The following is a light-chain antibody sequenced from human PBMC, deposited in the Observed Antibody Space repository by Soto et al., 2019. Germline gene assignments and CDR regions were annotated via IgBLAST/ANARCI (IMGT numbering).Light chain of an antibody. CDR2: SDT. CDR1: DIGSKG. Sequence: SYELTQPPSVSVAPGKTASISCGGNDIGSKGVHWYQQKPGQAPVLVIYSDTDLPPVITERFSGSNSANLATLTISRVEAGDEADSDCQVWDSGSAHVVFGGGTKLTVL. J-gene: IGLJ2*01. CDR3: QVWDSGSAHVV. V-gene: IGLV3-21*01.